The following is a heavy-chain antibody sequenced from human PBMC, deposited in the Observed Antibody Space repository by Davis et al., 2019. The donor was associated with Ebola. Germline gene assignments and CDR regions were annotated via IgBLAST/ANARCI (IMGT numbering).Heavy chain of an antibody. V-gene: IGHV1-18*01. CDR1: GYNFTSYG. D-gene: IGHD3-22*01. CDR2: ISVYKANT. CDR3: ASDDRYSSGWYNY. Sequence: AASVKVSCKASGYNFTSYGFSWVRQAPGQGLEWMGWISVYKANTNYAQKFQGRVTMTTDTSTSTAYMELRSLRSDDTAVYYCASDDRYSSGWYNYWGQGTLVTVSS. J-gene: IGHJ4*02.